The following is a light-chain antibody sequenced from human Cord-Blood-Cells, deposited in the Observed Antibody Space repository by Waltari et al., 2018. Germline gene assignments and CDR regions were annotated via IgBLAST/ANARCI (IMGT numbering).Light chain of an antibody. Sequence: EIVLTQSPATLSLSPGERATLSCRASQSVSSYLAWYQQKPGQAPRLLIYDASNRATGIPARCSGSGSGTDFTLTISSLGPEDFAVYYCQQRSNWPLTFGPGTKVDIK. V-gene: IGKV3-11*01. CDR3: QQRSNWPLT. CDR1: QSVSSY. J-gene: IGKJ3*01. CDR2: DAS.